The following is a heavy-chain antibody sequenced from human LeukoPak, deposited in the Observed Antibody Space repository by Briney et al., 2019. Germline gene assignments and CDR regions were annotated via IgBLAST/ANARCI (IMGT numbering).Heavy chain of an antibody. CDR1: GGSTSSYY. D-gene: IGHD4-17*01. CDR3: ARDYGDYVGYYYMDV. Sequence: PSETLSLTCTVSGGSTSSYYWSWIRQPAGKGLEWIGRIYTSGSTNYNPSLKSRVTMSVDTSKNQFSLKLSSVTAADTAVYYCARDYGDYVGYYYMDVWGKGTTVTVSS. J-gene: IGHJ6*03. V-gene: IGHV4-4*07. CDR2: IYTSGST.